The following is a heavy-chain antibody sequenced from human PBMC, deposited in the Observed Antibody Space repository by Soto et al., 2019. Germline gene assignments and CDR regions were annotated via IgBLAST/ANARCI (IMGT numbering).Heavy chain of an antibody. J-gene: IGHJ4*02. D-gene: IGHD1-26*01. V-gene: IGHV4-59*01. CDR3: ARGVGSSPPRY. Sequence: SETLSLTCTVSGGSISVYYWSWIRQPPGQALEWIGYIYDSGSTYYNPSLRRRVIISADTSKNQSSLKLTSATAAATAVSYCARGVGSSPPRYWGRGTLVTVSS. CDR1: GGSISVYY. CDR2: IYDSGST.